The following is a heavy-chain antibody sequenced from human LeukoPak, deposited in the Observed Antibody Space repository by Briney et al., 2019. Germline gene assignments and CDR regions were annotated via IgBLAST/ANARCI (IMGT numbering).Heavy chain of an antibody. Sequence: PGGSLRLSCAASGFSFSSYSMNWVRQAPGKGLEWVSSISSISTYIYYADSVKGRFTISRDNAKNSLYLQMNSLRAEDTAVYYCARDRHTSDWYEEHLDYWGQGTLVTVSS. J-gene: IGHJ4*02. CDR3: ARDRHTSDWYEEHLDY. CDR2: ISSISTYI. V-gene: IGHV3-21*01. D-gene: IGHD6-19*01. CDR1: GFSFSSYS.